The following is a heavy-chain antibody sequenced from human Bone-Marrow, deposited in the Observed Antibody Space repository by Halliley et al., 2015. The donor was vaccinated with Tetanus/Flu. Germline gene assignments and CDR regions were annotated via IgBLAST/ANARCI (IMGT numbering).Heavy chain of an antibody. V-gene: IGHV3-23*01. J-gene: IGHJ4*02. CDR2: GSS. CDR3: AKGIVGHYDFWSGYSNPAGVDY. D-gene: IGHD3-3*01. Sequence: GSSYYADSVKGRFTISRDNSKNTLFLQMNSLRAEDTAIYYCAKGIVGHYDFWSGYSNPAGVDYWGLGTLVTVSA.